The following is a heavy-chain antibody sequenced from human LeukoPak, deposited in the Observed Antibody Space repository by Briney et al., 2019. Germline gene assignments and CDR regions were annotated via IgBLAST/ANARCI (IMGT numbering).Heavy chain of an antibody. D-gene: IGHD3-3*01. V-gene: IGHV1-18*01. Sequence: ASVKVSCKASGYTFTSYGISWVRQAPGQGLEWMGWIRAYNGNTNYAQKLQGRVTMTTDTSTSTAYMELRSLRSDDTAVYYCARDYYDFWSGYSPDYFDYWGQGTLVTVSS. J-gene: IGHJ4*02. CDR2: IRAYNGNT. CDR1: GYTFTSYG. CDR3: ARDYYDFWSGYSPDYFDY.